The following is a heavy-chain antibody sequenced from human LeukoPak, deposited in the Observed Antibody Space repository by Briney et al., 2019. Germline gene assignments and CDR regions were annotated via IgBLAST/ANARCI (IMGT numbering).Heavy chain of an antibody. CDR1: GFTFDDYG. V-gene: IGHV3-33*06. Sequence: GGSLRLSCAASGFTFDDYGMSWVRQAPGKGLEWVAVIWYDGSNKYYADSVKGRFTISRDNSKNTLYLQMNSLRAEDTAVYYCAKSWGLWYFDLWGRGTLVTVSS. D-gene: IGHD7-27*01. CDR3: AKSWGLWYFDL. CDR2: IWYDGSNK. J-gene: IGHJ2*01.